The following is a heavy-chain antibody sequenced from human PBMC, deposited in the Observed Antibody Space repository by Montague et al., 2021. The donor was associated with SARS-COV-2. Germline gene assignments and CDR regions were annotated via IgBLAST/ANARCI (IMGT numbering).Heavy chain of an antibody. Sequence: PALVKPTQTLTLSCTFSGFSLSTSGMRASWIRQPPGKALEWLARIDWDDDKFYSTSLKTRPTISKDTSKNQVVLTMTNMDPVDTATYYCARENYDILTGTTLGLDYWGQGTLVTVSS. CDR2: IDWDDDK. CDR3: ARENYDILTGTTLGLDY. D-gene: IGHD3-9*01. V-gene: IGHV2-70*04. J-gene: IGHJ4*02. CDR1: GFSLSTSGMR.